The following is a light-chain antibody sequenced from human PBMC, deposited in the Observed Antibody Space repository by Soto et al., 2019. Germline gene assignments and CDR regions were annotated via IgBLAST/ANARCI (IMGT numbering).Light chain of an antibody. V-gene: IGKV3D-15*01. CDR1: QSVSSY. CDR3: QQYQEWWT. J-gene: IGKJ1*01. Sequence: EIVLTQSPATLSLSPGERATLSCRASQSVSSYLAWYQQKPGQAPRLLIYDASNRATGIPARFSGSGFRTEFTLSISSLQSEDLAIYYCQQYQEWWTFGQGTKVDIK. CDR2: DAS.